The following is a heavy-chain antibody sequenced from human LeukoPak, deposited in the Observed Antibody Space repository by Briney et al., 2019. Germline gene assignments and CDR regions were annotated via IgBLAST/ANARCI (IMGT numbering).Heavy chain of an antibody. CDR1: GFTFSSYA. J-gene: IGHJ4*02. Sequence: GGSLRLSCAASGFTFSSYAMHWVRQAPGKGLEWVAVISYDGSNKYYADSVKGRFTISRDNSKNTLYLQMNSLRAEDTAVYYCAKESQWGAFDYWGQGTLVTVSS. V-gene: IGHV3-30*04. D-gene: IGHD1-26*01. CDR2: ISYDGSNK. CDR3: AKESQWGAFDY.